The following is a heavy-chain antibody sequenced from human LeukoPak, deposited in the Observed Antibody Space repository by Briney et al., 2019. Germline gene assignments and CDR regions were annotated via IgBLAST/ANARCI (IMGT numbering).Heavy chain of an antibody. J-gene: IGHJ2*01. CDR3: ARENSHYCDSSGYNPWYFDL. CDR1: GGSISSGGYS. Sequence: SETLSLTCAVSGGSISSGGYSWSWIRQPPGKGLEWIGYIYHSGSTYYNPSLKSRVTISVDRSKNQFSLKLSSVTAADTAVYYCARENSHYCDSSGYNPWYFDLWGRGTLVTVSS. D-gene: IGHD3-22*01. CDR2: IYHSGST. V-gene: IGHV4-30-2*01.